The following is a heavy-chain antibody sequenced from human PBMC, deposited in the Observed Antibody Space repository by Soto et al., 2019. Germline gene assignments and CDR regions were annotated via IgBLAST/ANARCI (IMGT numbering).Heavy chain of an antibody. CDR3: ARYYYDSSGYYYWNYFDY. Sequence: PGGSLRLSCAASGFTFSSYSMNWVRQAPGKGLEWVSSISSSSSYIYYADSVKGRFTISRDNAKNSLYLQMNSLRAEDTAVYYCARYYYDSSGYYYWNYFDYWGQGTLVTVSS. V-gene: IGHV3-21*01. CDR1: GFTFSSYS. D-gene: IGHD3-22*01. CDR2: ISSSSSYI. J-gene: IGHJ4*02.